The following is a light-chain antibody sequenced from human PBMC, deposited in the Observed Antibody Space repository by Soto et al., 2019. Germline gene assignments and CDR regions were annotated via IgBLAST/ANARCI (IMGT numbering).Light chain of an antibody. V-gene: IGKV3-11*01. Sequence: EIVLTQSPATLSLSPLEMATLSFGASQSVSTNYLAWYQQKPGQAPRLLIYDASNRATGIPARFSGSGSGTDFTLTISSLEPEDFAVYYCQQRSSWPLTFGGGTKVDIK. CDR1: QSVSTNY. CDR2: DAS. J-gene: IGKJ4*01. CDR3: QQRSSWPLT.